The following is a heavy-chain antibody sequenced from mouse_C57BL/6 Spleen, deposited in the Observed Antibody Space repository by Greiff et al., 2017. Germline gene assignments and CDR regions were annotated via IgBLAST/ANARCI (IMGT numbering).Heavy chain of an antibody. CDR2: IDPSDSYT. J-gene: IGHJ3*01. V-gene: IGHV1-50*01. CDR1: GYTFTSYW. D-gene: IGHD1-1*01. Sequence: QVQLQQPGAELVKPGASVKLSCKASGYTFTSYWMQWVKQRPGQGLEWIGEIDPSDSYTNYNQKFKGKATLTVDTSSSTAYMQLSSLTSEDSAVYYCARGGVVEGVAYWGQGTLVTVSA. CDR3: ARGGVVEGVAY.